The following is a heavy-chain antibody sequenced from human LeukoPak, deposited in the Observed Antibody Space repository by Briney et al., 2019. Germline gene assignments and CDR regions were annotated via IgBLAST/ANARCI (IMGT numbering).Heavy chain of an antibody. CDR2: SNSDGSST. CDR3: TTDTANYYFDY. V-gene: IGHV3-74*01. J-gene: IGHJ4*02. CDR1: GFTFSSYW. Sequence: PGGSLRLSCAASGFTFSSYWMHWVRQAPGKGLVWVSRSNSDGSSTNYADSVKGRFTISRDNAKNTLYLQMNSLKTEDTAVYYCTTDTANYYFDYWGQGTLVTVSS. D-gene: IGHD4/OR15-4a*01.